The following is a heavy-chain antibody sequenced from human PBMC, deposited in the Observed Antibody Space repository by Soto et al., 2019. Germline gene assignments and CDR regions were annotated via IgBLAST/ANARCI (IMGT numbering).Heavy chain of an antibody. J-gene: IGHJ4*02. CDR2: ISYDESNK. Sequence: GGSLRLSCAASGFTFGTYGMHWVRQTPGKGLEWVAIISYDESNKYYADSVKGRFTISRDNSKNTLYLQMNSLRAEDTAVYYCAKDYHDFWSGYYDYWGQGTLVTVSP. V-gene: IGHV3-30*18. D-gene: IGHD3-3*01. CDR1: GFTFGTYG. CDR3: AKDYHDFWSGYYDY.